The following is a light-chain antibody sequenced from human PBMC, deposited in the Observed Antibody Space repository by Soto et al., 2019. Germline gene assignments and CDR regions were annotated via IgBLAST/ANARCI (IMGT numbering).Light chain of an antibody. Sequence: EIVLTPSPRTLSLSPWERATLCSRASQSISSAYLTWYHQRPVQAPRLLIYHASRRATGIPDRLSGSGSGTDFSLTISRLEPEDFAVYYCQHYDSARWTFGLGTKVDTK. J-gene: IGKJ1*01. V-gene: IGKV3-20*01. CDR2: HAS. CDR3: QHYDSARWT. CDR1: QSISSAY.